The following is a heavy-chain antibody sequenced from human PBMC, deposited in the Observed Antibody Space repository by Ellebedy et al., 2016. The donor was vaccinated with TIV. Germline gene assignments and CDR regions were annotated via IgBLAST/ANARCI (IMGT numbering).Heavy chain of an antibody. CDR2: IKQYGSEK. V-gene: IGHV3-7*03. D-gene: IGHD2-8*01. CDR3: ARQATNTWYLDY. Sequence: GESLKISCAASGFTFSINWMTWVRQAPGKGLEWVGNIKQYGSEKLYGDSVRGRFTISRDNAKNSMFLQMNSLRAEDTAMYYCARQATNTWYLDYWGQGSLVTVSS. J-gene: IGHJ4*02. CDR1: GFTFSINW.